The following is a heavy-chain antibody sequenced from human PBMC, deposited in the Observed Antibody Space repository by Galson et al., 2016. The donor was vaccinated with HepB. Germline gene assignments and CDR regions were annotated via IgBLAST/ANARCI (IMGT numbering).Heavy chain of an antibody. Sequence: SGAEVKKPGESLKISCKGSGYSFTSYWIGWVRQMPGKGLEWMGIIYPGDSDTRYSTSFQAQVTISADKSISTAYLQWSSLKASDTAMYYCARKALGGIAVAGNKWFDPWGQGTLVTVSS. CDR3: ARKALGGIAVAGNKWFDP. CDR2: IYPGDSDT. CDR1: GYSFTSYW. J-gene: IGHJ5*02. V-gene: IGHV5-51*01. D-gene: IGHD6-19*01.